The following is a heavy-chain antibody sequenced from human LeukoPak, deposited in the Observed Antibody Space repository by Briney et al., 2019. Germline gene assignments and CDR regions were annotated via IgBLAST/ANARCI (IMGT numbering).Heavy chain of an antibody. CDR1: GFTFSSYA. CDR3: AVCRNWPIFDC. V-gene: IGHV3-23*01. CDR2: ISGSGGST. Sequence: PGGSLRLSCAASGFTFSSYAMSWVRQAPGKGLEWVSAISGSGGSTYYADSVKGRFTISRDRSKNTLYLQTNSLRAEDTAVYYCAVCRNWPIFDCWGQGTLVTVSS. D-gene: IGHD1-20*01. J-gene: IGHJ4*02.